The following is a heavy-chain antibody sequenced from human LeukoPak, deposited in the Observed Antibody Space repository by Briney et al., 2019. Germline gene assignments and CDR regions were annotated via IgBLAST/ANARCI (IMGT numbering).Heavy chain of an antibody. Sequence: SETLSLTCTGSTYSIFCGYYWGWIREPPGKGLGGFGSIYDSGSTCYNTSLKSRVIISVDTSKNQFSLKVSSVTAADTAVYYCAREAPRLRLSEWERRLDVWGKGTTVTVSS. CDR3: AREAPRLRLSEWERRLDV. CDR1: TYSIFCGYY. D-gene: IGHD3-3*01. V-gene: IGHV4-38-2*02. J-gene: IGHJ6*04. CDR2: IYDSGST.